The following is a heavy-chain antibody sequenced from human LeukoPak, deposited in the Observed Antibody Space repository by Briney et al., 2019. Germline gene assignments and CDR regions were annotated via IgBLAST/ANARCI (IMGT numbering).Heavy chain of an antibody. J-gene: IGHJ4*02. CDR3: ARGLYPYDSSGYYYFDY. V-gene: IGHV1-46*01. CDR2: INPSGGST. Sequence: ASVKVSCKASGYTFTSYYMHWVRQAPGQGLEWMGIINPSGGSTSYTQKFQGRVTMTRDMSTSTVYMELSSLRSEDTAVYYCARGLYPYDSSGYYYFDYWGQGTLVTVSS. D-gene: IGHD3-22*01. CDR1: GYTFTSYY.